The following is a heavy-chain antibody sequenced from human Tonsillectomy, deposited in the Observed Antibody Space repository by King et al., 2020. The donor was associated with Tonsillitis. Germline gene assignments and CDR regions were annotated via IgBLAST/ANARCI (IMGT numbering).Heavy chain of an antibody. Sequence: VQLQESGGGLVQPGGSLRLSCAASGFTFSSYAVSWVRQAPGKGLEGVSTIHDNGGSTHYADSVKGRFTISRDNSKNTLYLQMNSLRAEDTAVYYCAKDSLGSNFDYWGQGTLVTVSS. V-gene: IGHV3-23*01. CDR1: GFTFSSYA. J-gene: IGHJ4*02. CDR2: IHDNGGST. D-gene: IGHD7-27*01. CDR3: AKDSLGSNFDY.